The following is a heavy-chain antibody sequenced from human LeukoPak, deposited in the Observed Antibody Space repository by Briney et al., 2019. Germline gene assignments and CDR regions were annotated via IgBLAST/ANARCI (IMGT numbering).Heavy chain of an antibody. V-gene: IGHV1-24*01. D-gene: IGHD3-22*01. CDR2: FDPGDGET. CDR3: ATGFDSSGYYSSSYYFDY. CDR1: GYTLTELS. J-gene: IGHJ4*02. Sequence: GAAVKVSCKVSGYTLTELSMHWVRQAPGKGLEWVGGFDPGDGETIYAQKFQGRVSMTEDTSTDTAYMELSSLRSEDTAVYYCATGFDSSGYYSSSYYFDYWGQGTLVTVSS.